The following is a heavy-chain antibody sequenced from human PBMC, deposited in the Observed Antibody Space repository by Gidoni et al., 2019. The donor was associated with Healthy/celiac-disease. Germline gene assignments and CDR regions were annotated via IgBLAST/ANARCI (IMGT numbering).Heavy chain of an antibody. CDR1: GFTFSSYN. CDR3: AREDLFYGSGSYYKDFDY. CDR2: ISSSSSYI. J-gene: IGHJ4*02. D-gene: IGHD3-10*01. Sequence: EVQLVESGGGLVKPGGSLRLSCAASGFTFSSYNMNWVRRAPGKGLEWVSSISSSSSYIYYADSVKGRFTMSRDNAKNSLYLQMNSLRAEDAAVYYCAREDLFYGSGSYYKDFDYWGQGTLVTVSS. V-gene: IGHV3-21*01.